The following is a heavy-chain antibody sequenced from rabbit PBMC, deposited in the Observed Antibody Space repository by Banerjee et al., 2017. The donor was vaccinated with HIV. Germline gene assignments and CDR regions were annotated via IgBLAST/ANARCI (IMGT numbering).Heavy chain of an antibody. CDR2: IGAGSSGGS. V-gene: IGHV1S40*01. CDR1: GFSFSSSYD. D-gene: IGHD6-1*01. CDR3: ARGADNNYVTYFSL. Sequence: QSLEESGGDLVQPEGSLTLTCKASGFSFSSSYDMCWVRQAPGKGLEWIACIGAGSSGGSYYASWAKGRFTISKTSSTTVTLQMTSLTAADTATYFCARGADNNYVTYFSLWGQGTLVTVS. J-gene: IGHJ4*01.